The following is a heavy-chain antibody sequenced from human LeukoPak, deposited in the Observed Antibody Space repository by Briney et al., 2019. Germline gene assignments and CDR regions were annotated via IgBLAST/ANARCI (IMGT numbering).Heavy chain of an antibody. J-gene: IGHJ6*03. V-gene: IGHV5-51*01. CDR3: ARHETYYYGSGSYLSYYYYYMDV. Sequence: GESLKISYKGSGYSFTSYWIGWVRQMPGKGLEWMGIIYPGDSDTRYSPSFQGQVTISADKSISTAYLQWSSLKASDTAMYYCARHETYYYGSGSYLSYYYYYMDVWGKGTTVTVSS. CDR1: GYSFTSYW. D-gene: IGHD3-10*01. CDR2: IYPGDSDT.